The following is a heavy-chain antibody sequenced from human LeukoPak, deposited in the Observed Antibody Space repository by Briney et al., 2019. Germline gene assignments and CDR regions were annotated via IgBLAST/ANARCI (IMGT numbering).Heavy chain of an antibody. D-gene: IGHD6-19*01. Sequence: SETLSLTCTVSGGSISSSSYYWGWIRQPPGKGLEWIGSIYYSGSTYYNPSLKSRVTISVDTSKNQFSLKLSSVTAADTAVYYCARGRNSSGSEFDPWGQGTLVTVSS. V-gene: IGHV4-39*07. CDR2: IYYSGST. CDR1: GGSISSSSYY. CDR3: ARGRNSSGSEFDP. J-gene: IGHJ5*02.